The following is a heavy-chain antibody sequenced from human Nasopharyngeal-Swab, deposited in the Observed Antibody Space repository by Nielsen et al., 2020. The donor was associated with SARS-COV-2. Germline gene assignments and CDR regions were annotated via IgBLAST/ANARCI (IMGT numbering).Heavy chain of an antibody. Sequence: SETLSLICTVSGGSISSYYWSWIRQPPGKGLEWIGYIYYSGSTNYNPSLKSRVTISVDTSKNQFSLKLSSVTAADTAVYYCARGSGWTLDYWGQGTLVTVSS. D-gene: IGHD6-19*01. J-gene: IGHJ4*02. V-gene: IGHV4-59*01. CDR1: GGSISSYY. CDR2: IYYSGST. CDR3: ARGSGWTLDY.